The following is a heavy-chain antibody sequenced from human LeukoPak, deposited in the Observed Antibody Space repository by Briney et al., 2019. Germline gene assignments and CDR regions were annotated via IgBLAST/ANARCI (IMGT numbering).Heavy chain of an antibody. CDR3: AKDKSVAGDGYFDY. Sequence: GGSLRLSCAASGFTFRNYDMIWVRQAPGKGLEWVSAISGSGGSTYYADSVKGRFTISRDNSKNTLYLQMNSLRAEDTAVYYCAKDKSVAGDGYFDYWGQGTLVTVSS. CDR1: GFTFRNYD. V-gene: IGHV3-23*01. J-gene: IGHJ4*02. CDR2: ISGSGGST. D-gene: IGHD6-19*01.